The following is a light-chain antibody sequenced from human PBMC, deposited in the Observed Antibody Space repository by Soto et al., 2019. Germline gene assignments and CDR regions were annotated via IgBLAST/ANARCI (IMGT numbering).Light chain of an antibody. Sequence: QSALTQPRSVSGSPGQLVTISCTGTSSDVGGYNSVSWYQQLPGKAPKLMIYDVSKRPSGVPGRFSASRSGNTASLTISGLQAEDEADYYCCSYAGSYTYVFGTGTKLTVL. CDR3: CSYAGSYTYV. CDR1: SSDVGGYNS. V-gene: IGLV2-11*01. CDR2: DVS. J-gene: IGLJ1*01.